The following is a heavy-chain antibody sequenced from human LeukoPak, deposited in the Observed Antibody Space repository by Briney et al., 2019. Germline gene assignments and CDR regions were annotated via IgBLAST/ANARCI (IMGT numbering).Heavy chain of an antibody. Sequence: SETLSLTCTVSGGSISSSNFYWGWIRQPPGKGLEWIGSIYYSGSTYYNPSLKSRVTISVDTSKNQFSLKLSSVTAADTAVYYCASTKRGYSYGYYYYYMDVWGKGTTVTVSS. CDR2: IYYSGST. CDR3: ASTKRGYSYGYYYYYMDV. V-gene: IGHV4-39*07. CDR1: GGSISSSNFY. J-gene: IGHJ6*03. D-gene: IGHD5-18*01.